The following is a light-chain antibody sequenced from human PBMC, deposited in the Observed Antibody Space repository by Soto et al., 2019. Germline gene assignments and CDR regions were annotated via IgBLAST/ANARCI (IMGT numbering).Light chain of an antibody. CDR3: QSHDSSLSAWV. V-gene: IGLV1-40*01. CDR1: DSNIGAGYD. Sequence: QSVLTQPPSVSGAPGQRVTISCTGSDSNIGAGYDVHWYQQLPGTAPKLLIYGNSNRPSGVPDRFSGSKSGTSASLAITWLQAEDEADYYCQSHDSSLSAWVFGGRNQLTVL. CDR2: GNS. J-gene: IGLJ3*02.